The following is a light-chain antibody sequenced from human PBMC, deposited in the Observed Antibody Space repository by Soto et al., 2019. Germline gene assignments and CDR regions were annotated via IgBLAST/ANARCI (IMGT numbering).Light chain of an antibody. CDR1: QSVLYSSDNKNY. Sequence: DIVMTQSPDSLAVSLGERATINCKSSQSVLYSSDNKNYLAWYQQKAGQPPKLLIYWASTRESGVPDRFSGSGSGTDFTLAISSLQAEDVAVYYCQQCPSPPLTFGGGTKVEIK. CDR3: QQCPSPPLT. CDR2: WAS. V-gene: IGKV4-1*01. J-gene: IGKJ4*01.